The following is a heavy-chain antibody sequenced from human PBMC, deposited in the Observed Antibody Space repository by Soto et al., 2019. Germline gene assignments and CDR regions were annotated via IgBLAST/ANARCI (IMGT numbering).Heavy chain of an antibody. V-gene: IGHV5-51*01. D-gene: IGHD3-10*01. Sequence: GESLKISCKGSGYSFTSYWIGWVRQMPGKGLEWMGIIYPGDPDTRYSPSFQGQVTISADKSISTAYLQWSSLKASDTAMYYCARGYYGSGSAPPLYYYYYMDVWGKGTTVTVSS. J-gene: IGHJ6*03. CDR1: GYSFTSYW. CDR2: IYPGDPDT. CDR3: ARGYYGSGSAPPLYYYYYMDV.